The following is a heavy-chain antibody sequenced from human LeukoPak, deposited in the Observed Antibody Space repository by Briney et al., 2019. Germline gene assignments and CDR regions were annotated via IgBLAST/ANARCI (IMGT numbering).Heavy chain of an antibody. V-gene: IGHV4-4*07. CDR1: GASINSYY. CDR3: ATGSGYYRGAEYFEY. CDR2: VYTTGGT. D-gene: IGHD3-22*01. J-gene: IGHJ1*01. Sequence: SSETLSLTCSVSGASINSYYWSWIRQCAGKGLEYIGRVYTTGGTHYNPTLKSRLTLSAETSKNQFYLTLSSVTAADTAVYYCATGSGYYRGAEYFEYWGQGILVTVSS.